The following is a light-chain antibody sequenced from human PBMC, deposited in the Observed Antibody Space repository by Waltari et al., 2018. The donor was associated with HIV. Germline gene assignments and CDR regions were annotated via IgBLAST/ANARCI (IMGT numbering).Light chain of an antibody. CDR1: QSVSSSY. CDR3: QQYET. CDR2: VSS. Sequence: EIVLTQSPGTLSLSPGERATLSCRASQSVSSSYLAWYQQKPGQAPRLLIYVSSSRATGIPDRFSCSGSVTDFTLTISRLEPEDFAVYYCQQYETFGQGTKVEIK. J-gene: IGKJ1*01. V-gene: IGKV3-20*01.